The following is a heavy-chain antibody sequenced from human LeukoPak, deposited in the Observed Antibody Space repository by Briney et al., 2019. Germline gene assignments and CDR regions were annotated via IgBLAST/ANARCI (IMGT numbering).Heavy chain of an antibody. V-gene: IGHV4-59*01. Sequence: SETLSLTCTVSGGSISSYYWSWIRQPAGKGLEWIGYVYYTDKTHYNPSLKSRVFISADTSQNQFSLRLSSVTAADTAVYYCARASMRRRDGYNRHYEIDYWGQGTLVTVSS. CDR1: GGSISSYY. CDR2: VYYTDKT. D-gene: IGHD5-24*01. CDR3: ARASMRRRDGYNRHYEIDY. J-gene: IGHJ4*02.